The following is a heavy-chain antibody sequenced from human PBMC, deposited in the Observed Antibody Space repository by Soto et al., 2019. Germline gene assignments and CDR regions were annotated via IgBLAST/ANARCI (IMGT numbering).Heavy chain of an antibody. Sequence: QVQLQASVPGLVKPSGTLSLTCAVSGGSIISSSWWTLVRQPPGMGLAWIGAIYHRGTTNYHPSLKSRVTMFIDTSTNQFSLNLSSMTAADTAVYYCARRDGSVEWYFDLWGRGTLVAVSS. CDR3: ARRDGSVEWYFDL. V-gene: IGHV4-4*02. CDR2: IYHRGTT. J-gene: IGHJ2*01. D-gene: IGHD3-10*01. CDR1: GGSIISSSW.